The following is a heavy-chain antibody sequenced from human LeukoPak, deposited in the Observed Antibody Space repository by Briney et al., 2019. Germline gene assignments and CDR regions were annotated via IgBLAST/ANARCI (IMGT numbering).Heavy chain of an antibody. V-gene: IGHV4-59*08. D-gene: IGHD3-3*01. Sequence: PSETLSLTCTVSGGSVTDYYWSWIRQSPGKGLEWIGYIYYTGTSYNPSLKSRVTISVDTSKNQFSLKLSSVTAADTAVYYCARHYREWSGFDYWGQGTLVTVSS. J-gene: IGHJ4*02. CDR1: GGSVTDYY. CDR2: IYYTGT. CDR3: ARHYREWSGFDY.